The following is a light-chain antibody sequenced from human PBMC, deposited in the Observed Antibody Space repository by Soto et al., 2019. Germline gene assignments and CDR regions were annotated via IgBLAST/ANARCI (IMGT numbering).Light chain of an antibody. CDR2: GHT. V-gene: IGLV1-40*01. CDR3: QSYDDSLSVHYV. Sequence: QLVLTQPPSVSGAPGQRVTISCTGSSSNIGSTYDVQWYQQLPGTAPKLLIHGHTDRPSGVPDRFSGSKSGTSASLAITGLQADDETDYPCQSYDDSLSVHYVFGTGTKLTVL. CDR1: SSNIGSTYD. J-gene: IGLJ1*01.